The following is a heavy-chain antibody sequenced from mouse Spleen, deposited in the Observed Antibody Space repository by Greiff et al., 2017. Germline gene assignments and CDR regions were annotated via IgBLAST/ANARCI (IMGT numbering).Heavy chain of an antibody. J-gene: IGHJ4*01. V-gene: IGHV5-17*01. CDR1: GFTFSDYG. CDR3: ARDRYDDAMDY. D-gene: IGHD2-14*01. CDR2: ISSGNSTI. Sequence: EVKLEESGGGLVKPGGSLKLSCAASGFTFSDYGMHWVRQAPEKGLEWVAYISSGNSTIYYADTVKGRFTITRDNAKNTLFLQMTSLRSEDTAMYYCARDRYDDAMDYWGQGTSVTVSS.